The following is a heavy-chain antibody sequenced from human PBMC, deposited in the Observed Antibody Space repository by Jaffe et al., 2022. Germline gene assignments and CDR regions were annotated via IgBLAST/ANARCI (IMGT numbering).Heavy chain of an antibody. CDR3: ARDPAYGGNRWAFDI. CDR1: GGSISSGSYY. D-gene: IGHD4-17*01. V-gene: IGHV4-61*02. Sequence: QVQLQESGPGLVKPSQTLSLTCTVSGGSISSGSYYWSWIRQPAGKGLEWIGRIYTSGSTNYNPSLKSRVTISVDTSKNQFSLKLSSVTAADTAVYYCARDPAYGGNRWAFDIWGQGTMVTVSS. CDR2: IYTSGST. J-gene: IGHJ3*02.